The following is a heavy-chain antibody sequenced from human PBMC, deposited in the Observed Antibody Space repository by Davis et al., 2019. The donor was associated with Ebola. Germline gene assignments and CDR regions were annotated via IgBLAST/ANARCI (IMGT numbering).Heavy chain of an antibody. CDR2: ITWNSGNL. V-gene: IGHV3-9*01. CDR3: AKLSRETTIGGMDV. D-gene: IGHD3-16*02. CDR1: GFTFTNST. J-gene: IGHJ6*02. Sequence: PGGSLRLSCSSSGFTFTNSTITWVRQAPGKGLEWVAAITWNSGNLDYADSVKGRFTISRDNAKKSLYLEMSSLRPADTAVYYCAKLSRETTIGGMDVWGQGTTVTVSS.